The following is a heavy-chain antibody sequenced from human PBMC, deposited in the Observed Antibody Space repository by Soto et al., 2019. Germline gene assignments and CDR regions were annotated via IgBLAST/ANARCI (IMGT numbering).Heavy chain of an antibody. V-gene: IGHV3-30*18. CDR1: GFTFRYFG. J-gene: IGHJ4*02. CDR3: ANLGDSSGYIEPDF. Sequence: QVQLVESGGGVVQPGRSLRLSCAASGFTFRYFGMHWVRQAPGKGMDWVSFISYDGSNKYYADSVKGRFTISRDNSKNTLYLQMNSLRPEYTAIYYCANLGDSSGYIEPDFWGQGTLVTVSS. D-gene: IGHD3-22*01. CDR2: ISYDGSNK.